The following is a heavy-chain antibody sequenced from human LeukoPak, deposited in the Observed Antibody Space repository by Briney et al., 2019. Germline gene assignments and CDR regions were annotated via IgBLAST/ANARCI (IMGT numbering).Heavy chain of an antibody. D-gene: IGHD1-26*01. Sequence: PGGSLRLSCAASGFTFTTYWMHWVRQAPGKGLVWVSHINSDGSITNYADSVKGRFSISRDNAKNTLYLQMNSLRVEDTAVYFCARGSSARFIGPEYWGHGTLVTVSS. CDR2: INSDGSIT. J-gene: IGHJ4*01. CDR3: ARGSSARFIGPEY. CDR1: GFTFTTYW. V-gene: IGHV3-74*01.